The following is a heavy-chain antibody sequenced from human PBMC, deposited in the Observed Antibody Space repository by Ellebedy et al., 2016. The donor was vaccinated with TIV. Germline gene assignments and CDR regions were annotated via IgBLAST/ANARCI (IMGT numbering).Heavy chain of an antibody. CDR2: ISTYNGDT. Sequence: AASVKVSCKASGYTFTNYGLSWVRQAPGQGLEWMGLISTYNGDTKYAQTLQGRVAMTTDTSTNTAYMELRSLRSDDTAVYYCVHTGDRGIWGQGTMVTVSS. CDR1: GYTFTNYG. J-gene: IGHJ3*02. CDR3: VHTGDRGI. D-gene: IGHD7-27*01. V-gene: IGHV1-18*01.